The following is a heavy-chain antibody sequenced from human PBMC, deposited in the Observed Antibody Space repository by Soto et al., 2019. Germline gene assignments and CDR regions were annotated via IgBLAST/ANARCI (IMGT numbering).Heavy chain of an antibody. V-gene: IGHV3-48*02. CDR3: ARDAADFSNYYSSHVLLAV. CDR2: ISSSSSSL. CDR1: GFSFSSYN. D-gene: IGHD3-22*01. J-gene: IGHJ6*02. Sequence: GALPISCAASGFSFSSYNMNWVRQAPGKGLEWVSYISSSSSSLYYAASVKGRFTISRDNAKNSLYLQMNSLRDEDTGVYYCARDAADFSNYYSSHVLLAVPGQGTTVIVS.